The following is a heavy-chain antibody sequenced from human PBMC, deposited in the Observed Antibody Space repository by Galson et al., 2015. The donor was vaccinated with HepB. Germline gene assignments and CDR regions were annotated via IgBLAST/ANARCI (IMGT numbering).Heavy chain of an antibody. Sequence: SETLSLTCTVSGGSISSGDYYWDWIRQPPGKGLEWIGSIYYSGSTDYNSSLKSRVTISVDTSKNQFSLKVSSVTAADTAVYYCAKHNNNWFSPFDYWGQGTLVTVSS. D-gene: IGHD1-1*01. CDR1: GGSISSGDYY. CDR2: IYYSGST. CDR3: AKHNNNWFSPFDY. J-gene: IGHJ4*02. V-gene: IGHV4-39*01.